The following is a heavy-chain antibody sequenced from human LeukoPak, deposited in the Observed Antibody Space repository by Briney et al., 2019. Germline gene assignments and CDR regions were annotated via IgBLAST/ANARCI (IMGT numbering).Heavy chain of an antibody. Sequence: GASVKVSCKASGATFTTYAINWVRRAPGQGLEWMGWINPNSGGTNYAQKFQGRVTMTRDTSISTAYMELSRLRSDDTAVYYCARGVDPLTAFDIWGQGTMVTVSS. CDR2: INPNSGGT. V-gene: IGHV1-2*02. D-gene: IGHD3-9*01. CDR3: ARGVDPLTAFDI. J-gene: IGHJ3*02. CDR1: GATFTTYA.